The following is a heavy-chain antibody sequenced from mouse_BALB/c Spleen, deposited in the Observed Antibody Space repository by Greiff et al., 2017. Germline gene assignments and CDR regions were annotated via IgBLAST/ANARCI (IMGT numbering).Heavy chain of an antibody. D-gene: IGHD2-10*02. Sequence: QVQLKESGAELVKPGASVKLSCKASGYTFTSYWMHWVKQRPGQGLEWIGEIDPSDSYTNYNQKFKGKATLTVDKSSSTAYMQLSSLTSEDSAVYYCARGYGNYVFAYWGQGTLVTVSA. J-gene: IGHJ3*01. CDR1: GYTFTSYW. V-gene: IGHV1-69*02. CDR3: ARGYGNYVFAY. CDR2: IDPSDSYT.